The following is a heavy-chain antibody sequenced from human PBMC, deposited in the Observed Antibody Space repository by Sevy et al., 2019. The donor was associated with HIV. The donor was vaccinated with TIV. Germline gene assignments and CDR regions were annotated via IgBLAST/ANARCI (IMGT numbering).Heavy chain of an antibody. CDR2: SHHSGNT. V-gene: IGHV4-38-2*01. CDR1: NYSITSGYY. J-gene: IGHJ6*03. CDR3: ARRDLGIDV. Sequence: SETLSLTCAVSNYSITSGYYWGWIRQTPGKGLEWIGSSHHSGNTYYNPSLKSRVSISVDMSNNQFSLKLSSVTAADTAVYYCARRDLGIDVWGKGTTVTVSS. D-gene: IGHD3-16*01.